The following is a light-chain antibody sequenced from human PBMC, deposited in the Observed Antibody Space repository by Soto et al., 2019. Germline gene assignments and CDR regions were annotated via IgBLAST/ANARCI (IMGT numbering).Light chain of an antibody. J-gene: IGKJ4*01. V-gene: IGKV3-11*01. CDR3: QQRSNWRLT. CDR1: QSVSSY. CDR2: DAS. Sequence: EIVLTQSPATLSLSPGEIATLSCRSSQSVSSYLAWYQQKPGQAPRLLIYDASNRATGIPARFSGSGSGTDFTLTISSLEPEDFAVYYCQQRSNWRLTCGGGTKVEIK.